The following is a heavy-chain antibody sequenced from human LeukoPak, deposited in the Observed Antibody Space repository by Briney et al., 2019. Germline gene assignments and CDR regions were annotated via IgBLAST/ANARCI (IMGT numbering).Heavy chain of an antibody. J-gene: IGHJ4*02. CDR3: ARGLVDFWSGYYNRNFDY. V-gene: IGHV1-8*01. Sequence: ASVKVSCKASGYTFTSYDINWVRQATGQGLEWMGWMNSNSGNTGYAQKFQGRVTMTRNTSISTAYMELSSLRSEDTAVYYCARGLVDFWSGYYNRNFDYWGQGTLVTVSS. D-gene: IGHD3-3*01. CDR1: GYTFTSYD. CDR2: MNSNSGNT.